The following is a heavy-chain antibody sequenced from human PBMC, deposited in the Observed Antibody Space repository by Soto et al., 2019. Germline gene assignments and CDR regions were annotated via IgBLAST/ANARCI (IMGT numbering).Heavy chain of an antibody. J-gene: IGHJ4*02. V-gene: IGHV1-18*01. Sequence: QVQLVQSGAEVKKPGASVRVSCKASGDGFSNYGFRWVRQAPGQGLEWLGWISAYDGQTNYTKKFQGRVTMTTDTSSRTAYMELRSLISDDTAVYYCARVWYYDSSGYYAFDYWGLGTLVTVSS. CDR3: ARVWYYDSSGYYAFDY. D-gene: IGHD3-22*01. CDR1: GDGFSNYG. CDR2: ISAYDGQT.